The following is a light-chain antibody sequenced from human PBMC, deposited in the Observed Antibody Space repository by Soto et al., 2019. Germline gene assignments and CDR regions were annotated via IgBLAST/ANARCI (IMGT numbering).Light chain of an antibody. Sequence: RMTQSPSSLSASTGDRVTITCRASQGISSYLAWYQQKPGKAPKLLIYAASTLQSGVPSRFSGSGSGTDFTLTISCLQSEDFATYYCQQYYSYPSITFGQGTRLEIK. V-gene: IGKV1-8*01. CDR3: QQYYSYPSIT. CDR1: QGISSY. CDR2: AAS. J-gene: IGKJ5*01.